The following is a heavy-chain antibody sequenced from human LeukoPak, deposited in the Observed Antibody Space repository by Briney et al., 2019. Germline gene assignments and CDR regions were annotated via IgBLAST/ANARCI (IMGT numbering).Heavy chain of an antibody. CDR1: GFSFSIYF. J-gene: IGHJ4*02. D-gene: IGHD3-16*01. Sequence: GGSLRLSCAASGFSFSIYFMNWVRQAPGKGLEWVSSISRTSEYIHYADSVRGRFAISRDNAKNSVYLQLNSLRAEDTAVYFCAGGGDFDYWGQGILVTVSA. CDR2: ISRTSEYI. V-gene: IGHV3-21*01. CDR3: AGGGDFDY.